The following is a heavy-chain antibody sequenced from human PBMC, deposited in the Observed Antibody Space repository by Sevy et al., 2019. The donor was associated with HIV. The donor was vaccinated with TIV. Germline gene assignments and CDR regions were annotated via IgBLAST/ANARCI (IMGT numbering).Heavy chain of an antibody. V-gene: IGHV3-15*01. J-gene: IGHJ4*02. CDR2: VRSKGDGGTT. Sequence: GGSLRLSCAASGFTFSDAWLSWVRQAPGKGLEWVGRVRSKGDGGTTDYAAPVKGRFTIARDDSKNVLYVQMNGLKIEDTGVYYCTTEGADWGQGTRVTVSS. CDR1: GFTFSDAW. CDR3: TTEGAD.